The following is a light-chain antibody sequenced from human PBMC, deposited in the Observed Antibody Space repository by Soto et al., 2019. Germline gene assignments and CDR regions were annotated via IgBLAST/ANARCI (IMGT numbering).Light chain of an antibody. CDR2: EVS. Sequence: QSALTQPPSVSGSPGQSVTISCTGTSSDVGSYNGVYWYQQPPGTPPKLMIYEVSNRPSGVPDRFSGSKSGNTASLTISGLQAEDEADYYCSSYTSSSTYVFGTGTKVTVL. CDR3: SSYTSSSTYV. V-gene: IGLV2-18*02. J-gene: IGLJ1*01. CDR1: SSDVGSYNG.